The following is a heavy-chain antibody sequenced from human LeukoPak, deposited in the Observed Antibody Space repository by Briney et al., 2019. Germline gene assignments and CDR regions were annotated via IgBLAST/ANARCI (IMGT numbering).Heavy chain of an antibody. CDR3: ARDDYGDYYFDY. CDR2: IDSDGSNT. CDR1: GFTLSTNA. Sequence: GGSLRLSCLTSGFTLSTNAMSWVRQAPGKGLVWVSRIDSDGSNTNYADSVKGRFTVSRDNAKNTLYLQMNSLRAEDTAVYYCARDDYGDYYFDYWGQGTLVTVSS. D-gene: IGHD4-17*01. J-gene: IGHJ4*02. V-gene: IGHV3-74*01.